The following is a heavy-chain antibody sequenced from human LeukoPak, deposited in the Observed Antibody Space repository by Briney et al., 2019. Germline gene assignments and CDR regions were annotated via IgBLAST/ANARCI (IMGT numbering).Heavy chain of an antibody. CDR3: ARDSAGDWNY. D-gene: IGHD3-10*01. J-gene: IGHJ4*02. V-gene: IGHV3-21*01. CDR2: ISSSSSYI. Sequence: GGSLRLSCAASGFTFSSYSMNWVRQAPGKGLEWVSSISSSSSYIYYADSVKGRFTISRDNAKKSLYLQMNSLRAEDTAVYYCARDSAGDWNYWGQGTLVTVSS. CDR1: GFTFSSYS.